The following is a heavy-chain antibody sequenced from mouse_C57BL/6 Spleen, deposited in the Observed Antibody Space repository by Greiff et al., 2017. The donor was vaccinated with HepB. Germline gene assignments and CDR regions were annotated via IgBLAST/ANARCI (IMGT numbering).Heavy chain of an antibody. J-gene: IGHJ2*01. CDR3: AKGFDYFDY. CDR2: ISSGSSTI. CDR1: GFTFSDYG. Sequence: EVKLMESGGGLVKPGGSLKLSCAASGFTFSDYGMHWVRQAPEKGLEWVAYISSGSSTIYYADTVKGRFTISRDNAKNTLFLQMTSLRSEDTAMYYCAKGFDYFDYWGQGTTLTVSS. V-gene: IGHV5-17*01.